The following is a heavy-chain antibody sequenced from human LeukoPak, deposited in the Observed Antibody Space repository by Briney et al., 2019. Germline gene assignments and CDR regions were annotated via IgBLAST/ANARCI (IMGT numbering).Heavy chain of an antibody. CDR2: ISGSGGNT. V-gene: IGHV3-23*01. CDR1: GFTFSSYA. J-gene: IGHJ4*02. Sequence: GGSLRLSCAASGFTFSSYAMSWVRQAPGKGLEWVSAISGSGGNTYYADSVKGRFTISRDNSKSTLYLQMNSLRAEDTAVYYCAKGVRGYSGSPFDYWGQGTLVTVSS. CDR3: AKGVRGYSGSPFDY. D-gene: IGHD5-12*01.